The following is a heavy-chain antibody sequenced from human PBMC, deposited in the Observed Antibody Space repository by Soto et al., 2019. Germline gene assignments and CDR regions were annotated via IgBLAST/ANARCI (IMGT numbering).Heavy chain of an antibody. V-gene: IGHV1-3*01. J-gene: IGHJ3*02. CDR1: GYTFTSYA. Sequence: ASVKVSCKASGYTFTSYAIHWVRQAPGERLEWMGWINAGNGNTKYSQKFQGRVTITRDTSASTAYMELSSLRSEDTAVYYCATTRHCSGGSCLNNAFDIWGQGTMVTVSS. CDR3: ATTRHCSGGSCLNNAFDI. D-gene: IGHD2-15*01. CDR2: INAGNGNT.